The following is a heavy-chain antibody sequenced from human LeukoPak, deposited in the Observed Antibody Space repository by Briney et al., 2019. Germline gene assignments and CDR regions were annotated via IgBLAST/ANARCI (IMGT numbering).Heavy chain of an antibody. J-gene: IGHJ4*02. CDR1: GVSIISSSYD. V-gene: IGHV4-39*01. CDR3: ARHFDY. CDR2: ISYGGST. Sequence: SETLSLTCTVSGVSIISSSYDWGWIRQPPGKGLEWIGSISYGGSTDYNPSLKSRVTISLDAFKNQFSLRVSSVTAADTADYYCARHFDYWGQGTLVTVSS.